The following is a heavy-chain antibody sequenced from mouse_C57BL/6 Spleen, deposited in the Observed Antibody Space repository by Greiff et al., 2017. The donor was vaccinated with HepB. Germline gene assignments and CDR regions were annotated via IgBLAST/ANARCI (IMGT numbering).Heavy chain of an antibody. V-gene: IGHV1-26*01. J-gene: IGHJ3*01. CDR1: GYTFTDYY. CDR3: ASCAYYDYDGGPGFAY. D-gene: IGHD2-4*01. Sequence: EVQLQQSGPELVKPGASVKISCKASGYTFTDYYMNWVKQSHGKSLEWIGDINPNNGGTSYNQKFKGKATLTVDKSSSTAYMELRSLTSEDSAVYYCASCAYYDYDGGPGFAYWGQGTLVTVSA. CDR2: INPNNGGT.